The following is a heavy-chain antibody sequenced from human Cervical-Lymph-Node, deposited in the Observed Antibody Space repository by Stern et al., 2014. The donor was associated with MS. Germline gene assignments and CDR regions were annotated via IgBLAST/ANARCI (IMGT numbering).Heavy chain of an antibody. D-gene: IGHD1-26*01. CDR3: ARGGGSYYVNSDAFDI. CDR1: GGSISSYY. Sequence: QVQLQDSGPGLVKPSETLSLTCTVSGGSISSYYWSWIRQPPGKGLEWNGXXYYRGSTTSNPSLKSRVPISVDTSKNQFSLKLSSVPAADTAVYYCARGGGSYYVNSDAFDIWGQGTMVTVSS. J-gene: IGHJ3*02. V-gene: IGHV4-59*01. CDR2: XYYRGST.